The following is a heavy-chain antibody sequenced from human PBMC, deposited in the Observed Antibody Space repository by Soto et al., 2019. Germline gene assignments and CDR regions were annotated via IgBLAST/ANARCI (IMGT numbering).Heavy chain of an antibody. V-gene: IGHV3-23*01. CDR1: GFKFSNYA. CDR3: AIDRRAGANSAFYFDI. CDR2: ISATGGGT. D-gene: IGHD3-9*01. Sequence: EVQMLASGGGLGQPGGSLRLSCAASGFKFSNYAMSWVRQAPGKGLEWVSLISATGGGTYYADSVKGRFTISRDNSQNTLDPQLHSWTADDTAFYYCAIDRRAGANSAFYFDIWGQGAQVTASS. J-gene: IGHJ4*02.